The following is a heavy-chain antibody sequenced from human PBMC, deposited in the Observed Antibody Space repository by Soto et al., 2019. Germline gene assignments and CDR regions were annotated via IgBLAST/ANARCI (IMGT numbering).Heavy chain of an antibody. CDR3: ARDVSYSMDV. CDR2: ITRDGTTT. CDR1: GFTFSSHW. J-gene: IGHJ6*02. V-gene: IGHV3-74*01. Sequence: EVQLVESGGGVVQPGGSLRLSCAVSGFTFSSHWMHWVRQAPGKGLVWTSYITRDGTTTTYADSVKGRFTIPRDNAKDTLDLQMNRLRAEDTAVYYFARDVSYSMDVWGQGTTVTVSS.